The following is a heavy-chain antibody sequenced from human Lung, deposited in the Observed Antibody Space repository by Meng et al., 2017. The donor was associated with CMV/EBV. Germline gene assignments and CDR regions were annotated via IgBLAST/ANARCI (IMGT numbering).Heavy chain of an antibody. Sequence: QVQLVESGGGVVQPGRSLRLSCAASGFTFSSYAMHWVRQAPGKGLEWVAVISYDGSNKYYADSVKGRFTISRDNSKNTLYLQMNSLRAEDTAVYYCARDDGSSWGQGTLVTVSS. CDR2: ISYDGSNK. V-gene: IGHV3-30-3*01. CDR3: ARDDGSS. CDR1: GFTFSSYA. D-gene: IGHD2-15*01. J-gene: IGHJ5*02.